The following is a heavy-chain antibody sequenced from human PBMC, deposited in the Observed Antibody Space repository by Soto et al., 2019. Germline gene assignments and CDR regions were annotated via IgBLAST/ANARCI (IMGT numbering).Heavy chain of an antibody. Sequence: QVQLVQSGAEEKKPGASVKVSCKASGYTFTSYAMHWVRQAPGQRLEWMGWINAGNGNTKYSQKFQGRVTITRDTSASTAYMELSSQRSEDTAVYYCARATVTMYYYYGMDVWGQGTTVTVSS. CDR2: INAGNGNT. CDR1: GYTFTSYA. CDR3: ARATVTMYYYYGMDV. V-gene: IGHV1-3*05. J-gene: IGHJ6*02. D-gene: IGHD4-17*01.